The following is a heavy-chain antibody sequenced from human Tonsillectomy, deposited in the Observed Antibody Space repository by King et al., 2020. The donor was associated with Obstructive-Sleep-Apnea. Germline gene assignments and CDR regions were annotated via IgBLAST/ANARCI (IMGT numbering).Heavy chain of an antibody. V-gene: IGHV4-59*01. D-gene: IGHD5-18*01. CDR3: ARDLGYSYGIDY. J-gene: IGHJ4*02. CDR2: IYYSGST. Sequence: QLQESGPGLVKPSETLSLTCTVSGDSTSTYYWSWIRQPPGKGLEWIGYIYYSGSTSYNASLKSRVTISVDTSKNQFSLKLRSVTAADTAVYYCARDLGYSYGIDYWGQGTLVTVSS. CDR1: GDSTSTYY.